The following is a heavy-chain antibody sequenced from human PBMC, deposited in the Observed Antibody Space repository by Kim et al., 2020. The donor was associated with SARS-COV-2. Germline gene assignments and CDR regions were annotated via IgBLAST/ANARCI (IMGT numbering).Heavy chain of an antibody. Sequence: GGSLRLSCSGSGFSFSDYAMHWVRRAPGKGLQCVSATTHGGAGSFYADSVEGRFTISRDNSRNTLYLQMNSLTVEDTSVYYCVKYGRSYGAVHWGQGTLVSVSS. CDR1: GFSFSDYA. CDR3: VKYGRSYGAVH. V-gene: IGHV3-64D*06. CDR2: TTHGGAGS. J-gene: IGHJ4*02. D-gene: IGHD5-18*01.